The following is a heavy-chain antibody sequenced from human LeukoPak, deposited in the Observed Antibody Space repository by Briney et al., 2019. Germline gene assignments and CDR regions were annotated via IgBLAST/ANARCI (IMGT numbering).Heavy chain of an antibody. CDR3: ARRGAVASEIDY. CDR1: GYTFTDYA. CDR2: VNTNTGNP. J-gene: IGHJ4*02. D-gene: IGHD6-19*01. V-gene: IGHV7-4-1*02. Sequence: ASVKVSCKASGYTFTDYAMNWVRQSPGLGLEWMGWVNTNTGNPTYAQGFTRRFVFSLDTSVNTVYLQINSLKAEDTAVYYCARRGAVASEIDYWGQGTLVTVSS.